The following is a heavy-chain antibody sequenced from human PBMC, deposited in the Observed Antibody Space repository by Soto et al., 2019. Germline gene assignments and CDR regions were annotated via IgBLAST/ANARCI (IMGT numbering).Heavy chain of an antibody. CDR3: AKSRRDCSGGSCYLDY. J-gene: IGHJ4*02. CDR2: INPNSGGT. D-gene: IGHD2-15*01. CDR1: GYTFTGYY. Sequence: ASVKVSCKASGYTFTGYYMHWVRQAPGQGLEWMGWINPNSGGTNYAQKFQGWVTMTRDTSISTAYMELSRLRSDDTAVYYCAKSRRDCSGGSCYLDYWGQGTLVTVSS. V-gene: IGHV1-2*04.